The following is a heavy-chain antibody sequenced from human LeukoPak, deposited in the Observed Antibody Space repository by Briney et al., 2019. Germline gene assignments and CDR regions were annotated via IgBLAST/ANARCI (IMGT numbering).Heavy chain of an antibody. CDR1: GFTFDDFA. J-gene: IGHJ5*02. CDR2: ISWDGKNT. D-gene: IGHD2-8*02. CDR3: VKDGGVPSSTGEDFGWFDL. V-gene: IGHV3-43D*04. Sequence: PGDSLRLSCAASGFTFDDFAMHWIRQVPGKSPQWVSLISWDGKNTYYTDSVKGRFTISRDNPKNVLHLQMDDLQSEDTALYYCVKDGGVPSSTGEDFGWFDLWAQGALVIVST.